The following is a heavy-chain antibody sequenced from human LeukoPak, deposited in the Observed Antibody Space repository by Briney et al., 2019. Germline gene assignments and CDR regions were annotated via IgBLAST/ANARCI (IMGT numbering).Heavy chain of an antibody. J-gene: IGHJ4*02. CDR2: IYYSGST. Sequence: SETLSITCTVSGGSISSYYWSWIRQPPGKGLEWIGYIYYSGSTNYNPSLKSRVTISVDTSKNQFSLKLSSVTAADTAVYYCASSRYSGSYYFDYWGQGTLVTASS. V-gene: IGHV4-59*01. CDR1: GGSISSYY. D-gene: IGHD1-26*01. CDR3: ASSRYSGSYYFDY.